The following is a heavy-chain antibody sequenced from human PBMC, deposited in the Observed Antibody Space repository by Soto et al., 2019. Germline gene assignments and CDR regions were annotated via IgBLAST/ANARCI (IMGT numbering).Heavy chain of an antibody. Sequence: GGSLRLSCAASGFSFITYSMPRVRQTPGKGLAWVSGLSGGGSNTFYADSVQGRFTISVDNSKNTVYLQMNSLRVEDTAVYYCARWDGYGDVWGQGTLVTVSS. CDR3: ARWDGYGDV. CDR2: LSGGGSNT. J-gene: IGHJ4*02. V-gene: IGHV3-23*01. D-gene: IGHD4-17*01. CDR1: GFSFITYS.